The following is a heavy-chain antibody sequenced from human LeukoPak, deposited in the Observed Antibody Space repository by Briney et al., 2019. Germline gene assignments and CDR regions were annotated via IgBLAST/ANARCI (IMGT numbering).Heavy chain of an antibody. CDR2: IYYSGST. J-gene: IGHJ4*02. CDR1: GGSISSSSSY. Sequence: PSETLSLTCTVSGGSISSSSSYWGWIRQPPGKGLEWIGGIYYSGSTYYNPSLKSRVTISVDTSKNQFSLKLSSVTAADTAVYYCARSYAHDYWGQGTLVTVSS. V-gene: IGHV4-39*07. CDR3: ARSYAHDY. D-gene: IGHD2-2*01.